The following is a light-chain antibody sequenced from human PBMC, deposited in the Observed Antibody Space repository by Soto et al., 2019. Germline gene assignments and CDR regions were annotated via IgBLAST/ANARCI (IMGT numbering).Light chain of an antibody. CDR3: QQYKDWPTT. CDR2: SAS. J-gene: IGKJ1*01. V-gene: IGKV3-15*01. Sequence: EIVLTQSPGTLSLSPGERATLSCRASQSVSSYLAWYQHKPGQAPRLLIYSASARATGVPARFSGYGSGTDFTLTISSLQSEELGVYYCQQYKDWPTTFGQGTKVDIK. CDR1: QSVSSY.